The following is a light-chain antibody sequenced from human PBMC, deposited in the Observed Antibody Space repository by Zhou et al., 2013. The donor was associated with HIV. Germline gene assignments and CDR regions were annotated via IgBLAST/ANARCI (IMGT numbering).Light chain of an antibody. Sequence: DIQMTQSPSTLSASVGDRVTITCRASQSINNWLAWYQQKPGKAPKLLIYKASSLESGVPSRFSGSGSGTDFTLTISSQQPEDFATYYCQQTYSTPWTFGQGTKVEIK. V-gene: IGKV1-5*03. J-gene: IGKJ1*01. CDR3: QQTYSTPWT. CDR2: KAS. CDR1: QSINNW.